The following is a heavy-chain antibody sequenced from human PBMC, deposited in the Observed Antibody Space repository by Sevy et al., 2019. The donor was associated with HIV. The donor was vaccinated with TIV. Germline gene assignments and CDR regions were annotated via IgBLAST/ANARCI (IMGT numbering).Heavy chain of an antibody. J-gene: IGHJ6*03. CDR3: ARRDLGIDV. V-gene: IGHV4-38-2*01. D-gene: IGHD3-16*01. CDR1: NYSISSGYY. CDR2: VNHSGST. Sequence: SETLSLTCAVSNYSISSGYYWGWIRQFPGKGLEWIASVNHSGSTYYNPSLKSRVSISVDRSKNQFSLKLNSVTAADTAVYYCARRDLGIDVWGKGTTVTVSS.